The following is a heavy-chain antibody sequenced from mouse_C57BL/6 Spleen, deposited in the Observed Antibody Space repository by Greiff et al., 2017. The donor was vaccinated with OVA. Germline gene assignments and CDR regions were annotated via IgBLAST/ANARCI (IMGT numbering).Heavy chain of an antibody. J-gene: IGHJ4*01. CDR1: GFSLTSYG. CDR3: ARHEGSRRAMDY. CDR2: IWSDGST. V-gene: IGHV2-6-1*01. D-gene: IGHD1-1*01. Sequence: VQLVESGPGLVAPSQSLSITCTVSGFSLTSYGVHWVRQPPGKGLEWLVVIWSDGSTTYNSALNSRLSISKDNSKSQVFLTMNSLQTDDTAMYYCARHEGSRRAMDYWGQGTSVTVSS.